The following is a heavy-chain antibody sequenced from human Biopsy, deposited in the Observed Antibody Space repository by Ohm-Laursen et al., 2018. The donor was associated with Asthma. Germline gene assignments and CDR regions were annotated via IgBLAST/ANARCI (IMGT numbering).Heavy chain of an antibody. CDR1: GFTFSNYG. CDR2: ISFDGSNK. V-gene: IGHV3-30*18. CDR3: AKDVFPGWELRRGPDY. D-gene: IGHD1-26*01. Sequence: SLRLSRASSGFTFSNYGMHWGRQAPGKGLDWEAVISFDGSNKNYTDSVKGRFTISRDNSRNTLHLQMNSLRAEDTAVYYCAKDVFPGWELRRGPDYWGQGTLVTVSS. J-gene: IGHJ4*02.